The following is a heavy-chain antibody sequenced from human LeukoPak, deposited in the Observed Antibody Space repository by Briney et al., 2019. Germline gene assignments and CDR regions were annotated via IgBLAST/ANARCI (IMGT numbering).Heavy chain of an antibody. CDR2: ITGSDGRS. V-gene: IGHV3-23*01. Sequence: GGSLRLSCVASGFTFTNYAMSWVRQAPGKGLEGVSAITGSDGRSYYADSVKGRFTISRDNSKNTLYLQVNSLRAEDTAVYYCAKWGDYDILTGYYVPDYWGQGTLVTVSS. D-gene: IGHD3-9*01. CDR1: GFTFTNYA. CDR3: AKWGDYDILTGYYVPDY. J-gene: IGHJ4*02.